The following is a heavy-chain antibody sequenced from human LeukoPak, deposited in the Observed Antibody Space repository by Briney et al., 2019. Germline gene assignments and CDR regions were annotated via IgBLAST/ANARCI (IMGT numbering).Heavy chain of an antibody. J-gene: IGHJ3*02. CDR1: GFTFSSYS. V-gene: IGHV3-21*01. CDR3: ARNWVYYDFWSAPDDAFDI. CDR2: ISSSSSYI. Sequence: GGSLRLSCAASGFTFSSYSMNWLRQAPGKGLEWVSSISSSSSYIYYADSVKGRFTISRDNAKNSLYLQMNSLRAEDTAVYYCARNWVYYDFWSAPDDAFDIWGQGTMVTVSS. D-gene: IGHD3-3*01.